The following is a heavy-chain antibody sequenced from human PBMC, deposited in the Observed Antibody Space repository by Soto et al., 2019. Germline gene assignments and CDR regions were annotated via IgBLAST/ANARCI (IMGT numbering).Heavy chain of an antibody. V-gene: IGHV3-33*01. CDR3: ARDPSGYSSSWHYYYYGMVV. D-gene: IGHD6-13*01. J-gene: IGHJ6*02. CDR2: IWYDGSNK. CDR1: GFTFSSYG. Sequence: QVQLVESGGGVVQPGRSLRLSCAASGFTFSSYGMHWVRQAPGKGLEWVAVIWYDGSNKYYADSVKGRFTISRDNSKNTLYLQMNSLRAEDTAVYYCARDPSGYSSSWHYYYYGMVVWGQGTTVTVSS.